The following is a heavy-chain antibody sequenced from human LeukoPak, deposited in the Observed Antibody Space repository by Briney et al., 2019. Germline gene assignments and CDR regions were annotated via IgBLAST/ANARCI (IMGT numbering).Heavy chain of an antibody. V-gene: IGHV3-49*03. CDR3: TRDGDGSRITMVRGVITFDY. CDR1: GFTFGDYA. J-gene: IGHJ4*02. CDR2: IRSKAYGGTT. Sequence: GGSLRLSCTASGFTFGDYAMSWFRQAPGKGLEWVGFIRSKAYGGTTEYAASVKGRFTISRDDSKSIAYLQMNSLKTEDTAVYYCTRDGDGSRITMVRGVITFDYWGQGTLVTVSS. D-gene: IGHD3-10*01.